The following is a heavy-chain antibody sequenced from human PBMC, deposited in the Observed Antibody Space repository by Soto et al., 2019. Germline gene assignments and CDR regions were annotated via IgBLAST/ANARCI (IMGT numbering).Heavy chain of an antibody. J-gene: IGHJ4*02. CDR1: AGSISSYY. CDR2: IYYSGST. CDR3: ARDSGYSYGIDY. V-gene: IGHV4-59*01. Sequence: PSETLSLTCTVSAGSISSYYWSWIRQPPGKGLEWIGYIYYSGSTNYNPSLKSRVTISVDTSKNQFSLKLSSVTAADTVVYYCARDSGYSYGIDYWGQGTLVTVSS. D-gene: IGHD5-18*01.